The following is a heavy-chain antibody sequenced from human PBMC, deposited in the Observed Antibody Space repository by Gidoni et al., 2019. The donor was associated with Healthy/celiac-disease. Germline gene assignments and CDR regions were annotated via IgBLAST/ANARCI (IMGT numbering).Heavy chain of an antibody. V-gene: IGHV4-39*01. CDR3: ASIGGYDSDWYFDL. Sequence: QLQLQESGPGLVKPSETLSLTCTVSGGSISSSSYYWGWIRQPPGKGLEWIGSIYYSGSTYYNPSLKSRFTISVDTSQNQFSLKLSSVTAADTAVYYCASIGGYDSDWYFDLWGRGTLVTVSS. CDR2: IYYSGST. CDR1: GGSISSSSYY. D-gene: IGHD5-12*01. J-gene: IGHJ2*01.